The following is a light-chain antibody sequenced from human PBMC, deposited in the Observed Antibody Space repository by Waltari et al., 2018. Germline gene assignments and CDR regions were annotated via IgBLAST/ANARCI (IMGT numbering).Light chain of an antibody. CDR3: QQANSFPWT. Sequence: IQMTQSPSSVSASVGDRVTITCRASQGSSSWFAWYLQKPGKDPTLLIYAASALQSGVPSRFSGSGSELHFTLTINNLQPEDFATYYCQQANSFPWTFGQGTKVEIK. CDR1: QGSSSW. J-gene: IGKJ1*01. CDR2: AAS. V-gene: IGKV1-12*01.